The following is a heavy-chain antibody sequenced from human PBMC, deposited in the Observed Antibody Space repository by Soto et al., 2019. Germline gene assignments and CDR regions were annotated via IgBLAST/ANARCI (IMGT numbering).Heavy chain of an antibody. CDR3: ARPAVAGANWFDP. D-gene: IGHD6-19*01. J-gene: IGHJ5*02. V-gene: IGHV3-21*06. CDR1: GFPFNKYY. Sequence: PGGSLRLSCVVSGFPFNKYYMTWVRQAPGKGLEWVSTISDGSVYKYYADSVKGRFTISRDNAKNSVYLQMSGLTAEDTAVYYCARPAVAGANWFDPWGQGALVTVSS. CDR2: ISDGSVYK.